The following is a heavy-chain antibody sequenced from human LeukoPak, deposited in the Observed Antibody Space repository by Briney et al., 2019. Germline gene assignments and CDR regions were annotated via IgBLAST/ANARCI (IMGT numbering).Heavy chain of an antibody. CDR2: IVVGSGNT. J-gene: IGHJ4*02. D-gene: IGHD5-12*01. Sequence: SVKVSCKASGFTFTSSAMQWVRQARGQRLEWIGWIVVGSGNTNYAQKFQERVTITRDMSTSTAYMELSSLRSDDTAVYYCARDTARYSGYDLDYWGQGTLVTVSS. CDR1: GFTFTSSA. V-gene: IGHV1-58*02. CDR3: ARDTARYSGYDLDY.